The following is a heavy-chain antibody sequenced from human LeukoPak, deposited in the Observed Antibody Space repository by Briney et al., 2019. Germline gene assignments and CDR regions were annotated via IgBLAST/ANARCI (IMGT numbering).Heavy chain of an antibody. J-gene: IGHJ4*02. Sequence: GGSLRLSCAASGFTVSNNYMSWVRQAPGKGLEWVSVIYSGGSTCYSDSVKGRFTISRDNSKNTLYLQMNSLRAEDTAVYYCAKGDITMIPDWGQGTLVTVSS. D-gene: IGHD3-22*01. CDR3: AKGDITMIPD. V-gene: IGHV3-53*01. CDR2: IYSGGST. CDR1: GFTVSNNY.